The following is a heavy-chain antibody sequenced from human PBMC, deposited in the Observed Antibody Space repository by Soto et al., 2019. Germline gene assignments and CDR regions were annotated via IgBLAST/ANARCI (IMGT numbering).Heavy chain of an antibody. J-gene: IGHJ5*02. CDR2: IYYSGST. V-gene: IGHV4-30-4*01. CDR1: GGSISSGDYY. CDR3: ARGSYSGSGSYFDWFDP. D-gene: IGHD3-10*01. Sequence: PSETLSLTCTVSGGSISSGDYYWSWIRQPPGKGLEWIGYIYYSGSTYYNPSLKSRVTISVDTSKNQFSLKLSSVTAADTAVYYCARGSYSGSGSYFDWFDPWGQGNLVTVSS.